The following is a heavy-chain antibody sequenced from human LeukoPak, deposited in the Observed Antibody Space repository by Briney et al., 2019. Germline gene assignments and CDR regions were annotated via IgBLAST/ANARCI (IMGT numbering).Heavy chain of an antibody. Sequence: SETLSLTCAVYGGSFSGYYWSWIRQPPGKGLEWIGRIYTSGSTNYNPSLKSRVTMSVDTSKNQFSLKLSSVTAADTAVYYCARELAVVVPAARNWFDPWGQGTLVTVSS. CDR1: GGSFSGYY. J-gene: IGHJ5*02. D-gene: IGHD2-2*01. V-gene: IGHV4-59*10. CDR3: ARELAVVVPAARNWFDP. CDR2: IYTSGST.